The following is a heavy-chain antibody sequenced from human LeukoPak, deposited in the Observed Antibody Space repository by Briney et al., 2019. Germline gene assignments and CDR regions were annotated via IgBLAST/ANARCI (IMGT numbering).Heavy chain of an antibody. Sequence: GGSRRLSCTAAGFTFSTYAMTWDRQAPGKGLEWVSSISGSGDSTYYADSVKGRFTISRDNSKNTLYLQMNSLRADDTALYHCARDSGSYLQPTDYWGQGTLVTVSS. J-gene: IGHJ4*02. V-gene: IGHV3-23*01. D-gene: IGHD1-26*01. CDR3: ARDSGSYLQPTDY. CDR1: GFTFSTYA. CDR2: ISGSGDST.